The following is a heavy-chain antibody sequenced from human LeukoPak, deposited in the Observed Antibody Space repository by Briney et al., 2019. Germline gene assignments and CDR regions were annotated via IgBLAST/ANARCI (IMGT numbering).Heavy chain of an antibody. D-gene: IGHD3-22*01. Sequence: SETLSLTCSVSGGSISSTSYYWSWIRQPPGKGLEWIGSIYYSGSTYYNPSLKSRVAISVDTSKNQFSLKLNSVTAADTAVYYCARSPRYYDSSGPLVLFDYWGQGTLVTVSS. V-gene: IGHV4-39*01. CDR3: ARSPRYYDSSGPLVLFDY. J-gene: IGHJ4*02. CDR2: IYYSGST. CDR1: GGSISSTSYY.